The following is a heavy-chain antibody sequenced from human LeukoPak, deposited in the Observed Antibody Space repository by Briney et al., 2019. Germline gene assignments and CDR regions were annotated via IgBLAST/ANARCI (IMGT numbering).Heavy chain of an antibody. Sequence: AGGSLRLSCAASGFTFSNYATHWVRQAPGKGLEWVTFIRYDGSNKYYAESVKGRFTISRDNSKNTLYLQMSSLRAEDTAVYYCAKAIHSSSSGVVDYWGQGTLVTVSS. D-gene: IGHD6-6*01. J-gene: IGHJ4*02. CDR3: AKAIHSSSSGVVDY. V-gene: IGHV3-30*02. CDR1: GFTFSNYA. CDR2: IRYDGSNK.